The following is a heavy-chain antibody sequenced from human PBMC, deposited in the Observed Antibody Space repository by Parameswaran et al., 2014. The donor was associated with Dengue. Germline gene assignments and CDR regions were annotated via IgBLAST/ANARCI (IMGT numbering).Heavy chain of an antibody. D-gene: IGHD2-2*01. J-gene: IGHJ4*02. CDR3: TVVYCNITRCYLGSWDH. Sequence: RWIRQPPGKGLEWVGFIRSKAYGGATEYAASVQGRFTISRDDSKSIAYLQMNSLKTEDTAVYHCTVVYCNITRCYLGSWDHWGQGTLVTVSS. CDR2: IRSKAYGGAT. V-gene: IGHV3-49*02.